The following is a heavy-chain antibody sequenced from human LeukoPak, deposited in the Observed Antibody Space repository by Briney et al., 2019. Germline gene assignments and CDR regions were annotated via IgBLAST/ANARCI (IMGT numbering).Heavy chain of an antibody. V-gene: IGHV4-38-2*02. CDR3: ARDSTYSSSSHNWFDP. CDR2: ICHSGST. CDR1: GYSISSGYY. J-gene: IGHJ5*02. D-gene: IGHD6-6*01. Sequence: PSETLSLTCSVSGYSISSGYYWGWIRQPPGKGLEWIGCICHSGSTYHNPSLKSRVTISVDTSKNQFSLKLNSVTAADSAMYYCARDSTYSSSSHNWFDPWGQGTLVSVSS.